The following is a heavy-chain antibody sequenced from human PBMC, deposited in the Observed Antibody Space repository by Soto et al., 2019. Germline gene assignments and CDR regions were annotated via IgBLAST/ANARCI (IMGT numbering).Heavy chain of an antibody. CDR3: AKEKGYNIVSREDALDV. V-gene: IGHV3-30*18. CDR2: ISTDVNHK. D-gene: IGHD2-21*01. J-gene: IGHJ3*01. CDR1: GFTFNSYG. Sequence: QVQLVESGGDVVQPERSLRLSCAASGFTFNSYGMHWVRQAPGKGLEWVAMISTDVNHKYYAEFVTGRFTISRDNSKNMLYLHMKSMRAEDTAVYCCAKEKGYNIVSREDALDVWGQGTMVTVSS.